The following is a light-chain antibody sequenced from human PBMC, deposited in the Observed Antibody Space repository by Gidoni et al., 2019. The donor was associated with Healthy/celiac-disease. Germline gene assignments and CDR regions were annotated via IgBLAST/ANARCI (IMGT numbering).Light chain of an antibody. CDR2: GAS. CDR3: QQYGSSPPYT. CDR1: QSVSSSY. Sequence: EIVLKQSPGTLSLSPGERATLSCRASQSVSSSYLAWYQQKPGQAPRLLIYGASSRATGIPDRFSGSGSVTDLTLTISRLEPEDFAVYYCQQYGSSPPYTFGQGTKLEIK. J-gene: IGKJ2*01. V-gene: IGKV3-20*01.